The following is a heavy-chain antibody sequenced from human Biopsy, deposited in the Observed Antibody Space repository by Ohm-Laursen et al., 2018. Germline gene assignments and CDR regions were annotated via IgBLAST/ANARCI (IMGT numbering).Heavy chain of an antibody. D-gene: IGHD3-22*01. CDR3: ARDRGYYSDRTVPGYFDL. V-gene: IGHV4-59*01. J-gene: IGHJ2*01. Sequence: GTLSLTCTVSDGAINSYYWNWIRQPTGKGLQWIGYVYYTGSTDYNPSLQSRVTISVDTSKNHFPLRLRSVTPADTAIYYCARDRGYYSDRTVPGYFDLWGRGTLVTVSS. CDR2: VYYTGST. CDR1: DGAINSYY.